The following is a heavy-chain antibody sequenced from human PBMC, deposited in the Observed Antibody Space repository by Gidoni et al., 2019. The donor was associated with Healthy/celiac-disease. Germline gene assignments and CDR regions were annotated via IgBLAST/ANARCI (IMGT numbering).Heavy chain of an antibody. CDR3: ATTPDEGFGGSPWFDP. CDR2: IYYSGST. D-gene: IGHD3-10*01. Sequence: QVQLQESGPGLVKPSETLSPTCTVSGGSISSYYWSWTRQPPGKGLEWIGYIYYSGSTNYTPYLKSRVTISVDTSKHQFSLKLSSVTAADTAVYYCATTPDEGFGGSPWFDPWGQGTLVTVSS. V-gene: IGHV4-59*01. CDR1: GGSISSYY. J-gene: IGHJ5*02.